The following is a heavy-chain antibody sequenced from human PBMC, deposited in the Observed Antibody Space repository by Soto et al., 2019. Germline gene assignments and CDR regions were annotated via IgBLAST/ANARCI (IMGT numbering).Heavy chain of an antibody. CDR3: ARYSPPYGMDV. J-gene: IGHJ6*02. CDR2: INPSGGTA. Sequence: ASVKVSCKASGYTFTSYYMHWVRQAPGQGLEWMGIINPSGGTANYAQKFQGRVTITADESTSTAYMELSSLRSEDTAVYYCARYSPPYGMDVWGQGTTVTVSS. CDR1: GYTFTSYY. D-gene: IGHD4-4*01. V-gene: IGHV1-46*01.